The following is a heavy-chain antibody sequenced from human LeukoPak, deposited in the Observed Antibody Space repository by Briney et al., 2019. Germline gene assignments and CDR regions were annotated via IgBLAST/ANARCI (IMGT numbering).Heavy chain of an antibody. Sequence: PGGSLRLSCAASGFTFSRYPMIWVRQDPGKGLEWVSTLSSGGGGTYYADSVRGRFTISRDDSKNTLYLEMFSLTAEDTARYYCAKGYSSGWYAFDSWGQGTLVTVSS. CDR3: AKGYSSGWYAFDS. CDR2: LSSGGGGT. D-gene: IGHD6-19*01. J-gene: IGHJ4*02. V-gene: IGHV3-23*01. CDR1: GFTFSRYP.